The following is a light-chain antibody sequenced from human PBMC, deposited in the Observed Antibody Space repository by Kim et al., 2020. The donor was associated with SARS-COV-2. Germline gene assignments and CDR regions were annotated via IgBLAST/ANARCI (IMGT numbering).Light chain of an antibody. Sequence: VSPGERATPACRASQSVNSNLVWYQQNPGQAPSLLIYDASTRAAGIPARVSGSGSGTEFTLTINSLQSEDFAVYYCHQYNNWPRTFGQGTKVDIK. CDR1: QSVNSN. CDR3: HQYNNWPRT. CDR2: DAS. V-gene: IGKV3-15*01. J-gene: IGKJ1*01.